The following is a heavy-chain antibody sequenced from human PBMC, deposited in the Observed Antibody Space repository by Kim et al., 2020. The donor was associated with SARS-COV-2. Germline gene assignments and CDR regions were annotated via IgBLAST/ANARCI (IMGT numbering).Heavy chain of an antibody. J-gene: IGHJ4*02. Sequence: YAQKVQDRVTINADESTSTAYMELSSLRSEDTAVYYCARDLIAARSDTDYWGQGTLVTVSS. CDR3: ARDLIAARSDTDY. D-gene: IGHD6-6*01. V-gene: IGHV1-69*01.